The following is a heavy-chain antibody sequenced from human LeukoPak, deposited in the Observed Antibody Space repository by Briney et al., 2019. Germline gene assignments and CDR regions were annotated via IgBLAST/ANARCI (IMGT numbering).Heavy chain of an antibody. CDR2: ISSEGSST. J-gene: IGHJ4*02. D-gene: IGHD3-16*01. Sequence: GGSLRLSCAASGFTFSIYWMHWVGQAPGKGLVWVSRISSEGSSTTYADSVKGRFTISRDNAKDTLYLQMNSLRAEDTAVYYCARGENTYIDYWGQGTLVTVSS. CDR3: ARGENTYIDY. V-gene: IGHV3-74*01. CDR1: GFTFSIYW.